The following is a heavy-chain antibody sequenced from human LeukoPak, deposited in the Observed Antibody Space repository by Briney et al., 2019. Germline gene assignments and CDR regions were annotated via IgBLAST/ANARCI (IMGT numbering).Heavy chain of an antibody. J-gene: IGHJ6*02. Sequence: SETLSLTCSVSDGSINSYYWNWIRRPPGKGLEWIGYIYYNGNTNYSPSLKSRVTMSVDTSKNLFSLKVSSVTAADTAVYYCARGRSNYYGMDVWGQGTLVTVSS. CDR1: DGSINSYY. D-gene: IGHD1-26*01. CDR2: IYYNGNT. CDR3: ARGRSNYYGMDV. V-gene: IGHV4-59*01.